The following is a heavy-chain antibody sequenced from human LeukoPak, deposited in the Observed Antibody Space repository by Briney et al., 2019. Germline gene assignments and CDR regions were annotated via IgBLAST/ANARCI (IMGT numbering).Heavy chain of an antibody. CDR3: ARDSPDYSNYGYYGMDV. CDR2: ISSSSSTI. Sequence: GGSLRLSCAASGFTFSSYSMNWVRQAPGKGLEWVSYISSSSSTIYYADSVKGRFTISRDNAKNSLYLQINSLRAEDTAVYYCARDSPDYSNYGYYGMDVWGQGTTVTVSS. V-gene: IGHV3-48*01. CDR1: GFTFSSYS. D-gene: IGHD4-11*01. J-gene: IGHJ6*02.